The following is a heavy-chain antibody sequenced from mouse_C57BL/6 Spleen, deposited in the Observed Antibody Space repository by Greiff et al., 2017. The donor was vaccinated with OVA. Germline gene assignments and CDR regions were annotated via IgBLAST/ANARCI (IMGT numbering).Heavy chain of an antibody. CDR2: ISYDGSN. CDR3: ARKTSVVAYYFDY. V-gene: IGHV3-6*01. D-gene: IGHD1-1*01. Sequence: ESGPGLVKPSQSLSLTCSVTGYSIPRGYYWNWIRQFPGNKLEWMGYISYDGSNNYNPSLKNRISITRDTSKNQFILKLNSVTTEDTATYDCARKTSVVAYYFDYWGQGTTLTVSS. J-gene: IGHJ2*01. CDR1: GYSIPRGYY.